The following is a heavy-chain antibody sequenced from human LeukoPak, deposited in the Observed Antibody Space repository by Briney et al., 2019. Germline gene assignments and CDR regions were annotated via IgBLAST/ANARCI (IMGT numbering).Heavy chain of an antibody. CDR1: GGSISSSSYY. D-gene: IGHD3-22*01. V-gene: IGHV4-39*07. CDR3: AKDQTTYYYDSSGTFDY. Sequence: SETLSLTCTVSGGSISSSSYYWGWIRQSPGKGLEWIGSMYYSGSTYYKPSLKSRVTISVDTSKNQFSLKLSSVTAADTALYYCAKDQTTYYYDSSGTFDYWGQGTLVTVSS. J-gene: IGHJ4*02. CDR2: MYYSGST.